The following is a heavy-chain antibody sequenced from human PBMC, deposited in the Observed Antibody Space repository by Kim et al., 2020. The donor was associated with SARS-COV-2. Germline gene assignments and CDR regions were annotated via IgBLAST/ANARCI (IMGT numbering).Heavy chain of an antibody. CDR1: GGTFSSYA. V-gene: IGHV1-69*13. CDR2: IIPIFGTA. J-gene: IGHJ4*02. CDR3: ATAGAAPEIYFDY. Sequence: SVKVSCKASGGTFSSYAISWVRQAPGQGLEWMGGIIPIFGTANYAQKFQGRVTITADESTSTAYMELSSLRSEDTAVYYCATAGAAPEIYFDYWGQGTLVTVSS. D-gene: IGHD1-26*01.